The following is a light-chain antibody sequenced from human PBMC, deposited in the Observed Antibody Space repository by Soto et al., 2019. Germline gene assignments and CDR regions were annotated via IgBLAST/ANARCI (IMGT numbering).Light chain of an antibody. CDR2: GAS. CDR1: QSVSSSY. V-gene: IGKV3-20*01. Sequence: EFVLTQSPGTLSLSPGERATLSCRASQSVSSSYLAWYQQKPGQAPRILIYGASTRATGIPDRFSGSGSGTDFTLTLSRLEPEDFALYYCQQYGSSPPLTFGGGTKGEIK. CDR3: QQYGSSPPLT. J-gene: IGKJ4*01.